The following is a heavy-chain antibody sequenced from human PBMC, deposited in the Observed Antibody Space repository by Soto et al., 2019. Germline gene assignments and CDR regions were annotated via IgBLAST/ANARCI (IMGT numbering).Heavy chain of an antibody. J-gene: IGHJ4*02. CDR3: AKDSPLSGRYQDLDY. Sequence: VGSLRLSCAASGFTFSSYSMNWVRQAPGKGLEWVSSISSSSSYIYYADSVKGRFTISRDNAKNSLYLQMNSLRAEDTAVYYCAKDSPLSGRYQDLDYWGQGTLVTVSS. D-gene: IGHD1-26*01. CDR1: GFTFSSYS. CDR2: ISSSSSYI. V-gene: IGHV3-21*01.